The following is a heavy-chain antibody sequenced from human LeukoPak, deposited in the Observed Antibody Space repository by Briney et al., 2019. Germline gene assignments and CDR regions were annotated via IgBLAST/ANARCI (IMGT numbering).Heavy chain of an antibody. Sequence: PGGSLRLSCSASGFTFSSYAMHWVRQAPGKGLEYVSAISSNGGSTYYADSVKGRFTISRDNSKNTLYLQMSSLRAEDTAVYYCARAFTYEGSGTFYGMDVWGQGTTVTVSS. J-gene: IGHJ6*02. V-gene: IGHV3-64D*06. CDR2: ISSNGGST. D-gene: IGHD3-10*01. CDR1: GFTFSSYA. CDR3: ARAFTYEGSGTFYGMDV.